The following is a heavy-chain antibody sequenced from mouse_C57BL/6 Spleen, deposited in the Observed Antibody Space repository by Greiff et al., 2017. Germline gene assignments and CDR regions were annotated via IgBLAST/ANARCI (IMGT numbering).Heavy chain of an antibody. D-gene: IGHD1-1*01. J-gene: IGHJ2*01. V-gene: IGHV1-26*01. CDR3: ARKLDYGSSFDY. CDR1: GYTFTDYY. CDR2: INPNNGGT. Sequence: EVQLQQSGPELVKPGASVKISCKASGYTFTDYYMNWVKQSHGKSLEWIGDINPNNGGTSYNQKFKGKATLTVDKSSSTAYMELRSLTSEDSAVYYCARKLDYGSSFDYWGQGTTLTVSS.